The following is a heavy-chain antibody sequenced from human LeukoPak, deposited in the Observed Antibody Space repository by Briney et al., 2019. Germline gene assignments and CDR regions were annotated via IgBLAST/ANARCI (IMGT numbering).Heavy chain of an antibody. CDR1: GFTFSDYY. Sequence: PGGSLRLSRAASGFTFSDYYMSWIRQAPGKGLEWVSYISSSGSTIYYADSVKGRFTISRDNAKNSLYLQMNSLRAEDTAVYYCARAGSWFGELWFDPWGQGTLVTVSS. V-gene: IGHV3-11*01. J-gene: IGHJ5*02. D-gene: IGHD3-10*01. CDR3: ARAGSWFGELWFDP. CDR2: ISSSGSTI.